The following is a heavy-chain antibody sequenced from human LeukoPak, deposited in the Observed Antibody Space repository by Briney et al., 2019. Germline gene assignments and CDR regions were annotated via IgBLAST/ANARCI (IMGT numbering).Heavy chain of an antibody. J-gene: IGHJ4*02. V-gene: IGHV3-48*01. CDR1: GFTFNSYS. Sequence: GGSLRLSCAASGFTFNSYSMNWVRQAPGKGLEWVSYINSDSSAIYYADSVRGRFTISRDNAKNSLFLQMNSLRAEDTAVYYCARRVSMGAPSMGAAAAYYFDYWGQGTLVTVSS. CDR2: INSDSSAI. D-gene: IGHD6-13*01. CDR3: ARRVSMGAPSMGAAAAYYFDY.